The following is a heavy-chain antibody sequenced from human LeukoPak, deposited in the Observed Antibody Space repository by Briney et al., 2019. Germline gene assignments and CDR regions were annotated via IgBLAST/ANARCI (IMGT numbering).Heavy chain of an antibody. Sequence: PGESLRLSCAASGFTFSSYSMNWVRQAPGKGLEWVSSISSSSLYIYYADSVKGRFTISRDNAKNSLYLQMNSLRAEDTAVYYCARARRDYGRSFDYWGQGTLVTVSS. J-gene: IGHJ4*02. CDR3: ARARRDYGRSFDY. V-gene: IGHV3-21*01. CDR1: GFTFSSYS. CDR2: ISSSSLYI. D-gene: IGHD4-17*01.